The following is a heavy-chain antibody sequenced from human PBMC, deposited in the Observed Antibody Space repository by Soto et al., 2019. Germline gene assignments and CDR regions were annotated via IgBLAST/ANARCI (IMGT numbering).Heavy chain of an antibody. CDR3: VWGQYYFAD. CDR1: GFPFSSYG. CDR2: ISYDGSNK. D-gene: IGHD7-27*01. J-gene: IGHJ4*02. Sequence: QVKLVESGGGVVQPGRSLRLSCAASGFPFSSYGMHWVREAPAKELELVAVISYDGSNKYYADSVKGRFTISSDNSACTLYLQMNSRRPEATALYYCVWGQYYFADRGQATLVTFSP. V-gene: IGHV3-30*03.